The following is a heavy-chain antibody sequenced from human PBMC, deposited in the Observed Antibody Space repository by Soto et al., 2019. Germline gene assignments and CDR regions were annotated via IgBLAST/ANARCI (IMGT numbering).Heavy chain of an antibody. V-gene: IGHV3-9*01. J-gene: IGHJ4*02. D-gene: IGHD3-10*01. Sequence: EVQLVESGGGLVQPGRSLRLSCAASGFTFDDYAMHWVRQAPGKGLEWVSGISWNSGSIGYADSVKGRFTISRDNAKNSLYLQMNSLRAEDTALYYRAKDLVLLWFGELNDWGQGTLVTVSS. CDR3: AKDLVLLWFGELND. CDR1: GFTFDDYA. CDR2: ISWNSGSI.